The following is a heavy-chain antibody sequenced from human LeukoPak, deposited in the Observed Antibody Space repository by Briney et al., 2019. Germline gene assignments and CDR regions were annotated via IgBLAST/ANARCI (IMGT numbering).Heavy chain of an antibody. V-gene: IGHV4-30-2*01. CDR3: ARNIVATPGWAFDI. J-gene: IGHJ3*02. D-gene: IGHD5-12*01. CDR1: GGSISSGGYS. CDR2: IYHSGST. Sequence: SETLSLTCAVSGGSISSGGYSWSWIRQPPGKGLEWIGYIYHSGSTYYNPSLKSRVTISVDRSKNQFSLKLSSVTAAGTAVYYCARNIVATPGWAFDIWGQGTMVTVSS.